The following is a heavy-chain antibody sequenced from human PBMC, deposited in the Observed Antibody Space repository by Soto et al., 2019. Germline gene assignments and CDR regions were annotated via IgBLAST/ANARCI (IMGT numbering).Heavy chain of an antibody. D-gene: IGHD3-10*01. CDR2: ISTYTGNT. CDR3: ARGYYYGSGRPTPGGMDV. CDR1: GYTFTNYD. V-gene: IGHV1-18*01. Sequence: QVHLVQSGAEVKKPGASVKVSCKASGYTFTNYDINWVRQAPGQGLEWMGWISTYTGNTNYAQKXQGRVTMTTDXXTXTXSMELRSLRSDDTAVYYCARGYYYGSGRPTPGGMDVWGQGTTVTVSS. J-gene: IGHJ6*02.